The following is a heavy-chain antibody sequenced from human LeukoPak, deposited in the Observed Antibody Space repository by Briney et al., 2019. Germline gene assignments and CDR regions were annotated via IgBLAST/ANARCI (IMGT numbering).Heavy chain of an antibody. CDR2: IYYSGST. CDR3: ARNFPGVGCSGGSCYDY. V-gene: IGHV4-59*12. Sequence: SETLSLTCTVSGGSISSYYWSWIRQPPGKGLEWVGYIYYSGSTNYNPSLKSRVTISVDTSKNQFSLKLSSVTAADTAVYYCARNFPGVGCSGGSCYDYWGQGTLVTVSS. D-gene: IGHD2-15*01. J-gene: IGHJ4*02. CDR1: GGSISSYY.